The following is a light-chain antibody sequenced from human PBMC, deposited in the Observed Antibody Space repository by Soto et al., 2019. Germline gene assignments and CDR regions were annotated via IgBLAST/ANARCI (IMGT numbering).Light chain of an antibody. CDR2: EVS. CDR1: SSDVGGYNY. J-gene: IGLJ1*01. Sequence: QSALTQPPSASGSPGQSVTISCTGTSSDVGGYNYVSWYQQHPGKAPKLMIYEVSKRPSGVPDRFSGSKSGNTASLTVSGLQAEDEADYYCISYAGSNLLYVFGTGTQLPVL. CDR3: ISYAGSNLLYV. V-gene: IGLV2-8*01.